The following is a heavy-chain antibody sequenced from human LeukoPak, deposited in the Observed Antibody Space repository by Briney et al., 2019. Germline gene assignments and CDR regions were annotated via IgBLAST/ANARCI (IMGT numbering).Heavy chain of an antibody. CDR1: GGSISNITNSNW. CDR3: ARGAGYSREVNYYYYMDV. J-gene: IGHJ6*03. Sequence: SETLSLTCAVSGGSISNITNSNWWSWVRQPPGKGLEWIGEIYHSGSTNYNPSLKSRVTISVDKSKNQFSLKLSSVTAADTAVYYCARGAGYSREVNYYYYMDVWGKGTTVTVSS. CDR2: IYHSGST. V-gene: IGHV4-4*02. D-gene: IGHD1-26*01.